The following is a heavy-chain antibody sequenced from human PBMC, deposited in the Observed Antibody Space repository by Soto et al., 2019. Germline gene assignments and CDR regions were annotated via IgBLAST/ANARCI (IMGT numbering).Heavy chain of an antibody. J-gene: IGHJ4*02. CDR2: ISGSGGST. V-gene: IGHV3-23*01. CDR1: GFTFSSYA. D-gene: IGHD2-15*01. CDR3: AKSPRDIVVVVAATSDY. Sequence: GGSLRLSCAASGFTFSSYAMSWVRQAPGKGLEWVSAISGSGGSTYYADSVKGRFTIPRDNSKNTLYLQMNSLRAEDTAVYYCAKSPRDIVVVVAATSDYWGQGTLVTVS.